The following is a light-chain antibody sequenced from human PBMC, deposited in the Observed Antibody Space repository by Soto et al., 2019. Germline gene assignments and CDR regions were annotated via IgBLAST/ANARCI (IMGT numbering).Light chain of an antibody. Sequence: QAVVTQEPSLTVSPGGTVTLTCGSSTGAVTSGHYPHWFQQKPGQAPTTLIYDTSKKHSWTPARFSGSLLGGKAALTLSGAQPEDEADYYGLLARVFSGGTKLTVL. CDR1: TGAVTSGHY. J-gene: IGLJ2*01. CDR3: LLARV. V-gene: IGLV7-46*01. CDR2: DTS.